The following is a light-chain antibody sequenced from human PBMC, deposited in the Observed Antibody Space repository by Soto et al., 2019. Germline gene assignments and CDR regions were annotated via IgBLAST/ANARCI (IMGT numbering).Light chain of an antibody. J-gene: IGLJ2*01. Sequence: QSALTQPPSASGSLGQSVTISCTGTSSDVGGYNYVSWHQQHPGKAPKVMIYEVTKRPPGLPDRFSGSKSGNTAFLTVSGPEAEDEADYYCSSFAGGGNPVLLGGGTKLTVL. CDR1: SSDVGGYNY. CDR2: EVT. CDR3: SSFAGGGNPVL. V-gene: IGLV2-8*01.